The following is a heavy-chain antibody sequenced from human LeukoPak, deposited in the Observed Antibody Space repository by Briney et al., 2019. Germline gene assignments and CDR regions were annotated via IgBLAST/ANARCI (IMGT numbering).Heavy chain of an antibody. D-gene: IGHD6-25*01. CDR3: ARDPPHSSGPTSPCFEY. J-gene: IGHJ4*02. Sequence: SVKVSCKASGYTFTSYGISWVRQAPGQGLERMGWISAYNGNTNYAQKVQGRVTMTTDTSTNTAYMELRSLRSDDTAVYYCARDPPHSSGPTSPCFEYWGQGTLVTVSS. CDR1: GYTFTSYG. V-gene: IGHV1-18*01. CDR2: ISAYNGNT.